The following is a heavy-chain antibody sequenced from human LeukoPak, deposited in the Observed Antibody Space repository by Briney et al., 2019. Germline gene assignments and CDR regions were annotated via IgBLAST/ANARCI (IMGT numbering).Heavy chain of an antibody. CDR2: IYYSGST. CDR1: GGSISSGGYY. Sequence: SQTLSLTCTVSGGSISSGGYYWSWIRQHPGTGLEWIGYIYYSGSTYYNPSLKSRVTISVDTSKNQFSLKLSSVTAADTAVYYCARGFIGSGSYTPAHNWFDPWGQGTMVTVSS. CDR3: ARGFIGSGSYTPAHNWFDP. V-gene: IGHV4-31*03. D-gene: IGHD3-10*01. J-gene: IGHJ5*01.